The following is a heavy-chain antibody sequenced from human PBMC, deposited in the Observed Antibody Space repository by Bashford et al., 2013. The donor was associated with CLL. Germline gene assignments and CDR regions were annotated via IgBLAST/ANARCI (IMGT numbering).Heavy chain of an antibody. J-gene: IGHJ5*02. CDR3: ARIGYCSGWSLRNWFDP. Sequence: GESLKISCKGSGYSFTSYWIAWVRQMPGTGLQWMGIIYPGDSDTRYSPSFQGQVTISADKSISTAYLQWSSLKASDTAMYYCARIGYCSGWSLRNWFDPWGQGTLVTVSS. V-gene: IGHV5-51*01. CDR2: IYPGDSDT. D-gene: IGHD2-15*01. CDR1: GYSFTSYW.